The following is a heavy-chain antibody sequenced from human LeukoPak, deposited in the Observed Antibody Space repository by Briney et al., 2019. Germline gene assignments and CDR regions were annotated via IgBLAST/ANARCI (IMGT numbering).Heavy chain of an antibody. CDR3: ARSDSSGYLPFYYFDY. D-gene: IGHD3-22*01. CDR1: GGSISSGGYY. Sequence: PSETLSLTCTVSGGSISSGGYYWSWIRQPPGKGLEWIGYIYHSGSTYYNPSLKSRVTISVDRSKNQFSLKLSSVTAADTAVYYCARSDSSGYLPFYYFDYWGQGTLVTVSS. CDR2: IYHSGST. J-gene: IGHJ4*02. V-gene: IGHV4-30-2*01.